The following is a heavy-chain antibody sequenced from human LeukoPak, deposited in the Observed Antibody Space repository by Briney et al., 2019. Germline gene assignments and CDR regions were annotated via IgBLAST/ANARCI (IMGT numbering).Heavy chain of an antibody. CDR3: AREGYDYVWGSYRPSRGYFDY. V-gene: IGHV4-34*01. Sequence: KASETLSLTCAVYGGSFSGYYWSWIRQPPGKGLEWIGKINHSGSTNYNPSLKSRVTISVDTSKNQFSLKLSSVTAADTAVYYCAREGYDYVWGSYRPSRGYFDYWGQGTLVTVSS. CDR2: INHSGST. D-gene: IGHD3-16*02. J-gene: IGHJ4*02. CDR1: GGSFSGYY.